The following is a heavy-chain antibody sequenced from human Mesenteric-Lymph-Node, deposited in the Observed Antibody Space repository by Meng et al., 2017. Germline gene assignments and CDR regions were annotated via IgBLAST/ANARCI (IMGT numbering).Heavy chain of an antibody. CDR3: AKVWAGLAAATSFDY. J-gene: IGHJ4*02. D-gene: IGHD6-13*01. V-gene: IGHV3-23*01. Sequence: GGSLRLSCVASGFTFGNYAMSWVRQAPGKGLEWLSAISSSGSTTYYAASVRGRFTISRDNSKDTLSLQMNSLRAEDTAVYFCAKVWAGLAAATSFDYWGQGTLVTVSS. CDR2: ISSSGSTT. CDR1: GFTFGNYA.